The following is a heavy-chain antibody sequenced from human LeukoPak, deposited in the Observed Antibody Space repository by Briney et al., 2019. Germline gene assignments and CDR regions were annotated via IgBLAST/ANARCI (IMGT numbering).Heavy chain of an antibody. CDR1: GFTFDDFA. Sequence: GGSLRLSCVVSGFTFDDFAMQWARQVPGKGLEWVSLISGDGGSTYYADSVKGRFTISRDNSKNSLYLQMNSLRTQDTALYYCARDSPIEQFQYWGQGTPVTVSS. D-gene: IGHD6-19*01. V-gene: IGHV3-43*02. CDR2: ISGDGGST. CDR3: ARDSPIEQFQY. J-gene: IGHJ1*01.